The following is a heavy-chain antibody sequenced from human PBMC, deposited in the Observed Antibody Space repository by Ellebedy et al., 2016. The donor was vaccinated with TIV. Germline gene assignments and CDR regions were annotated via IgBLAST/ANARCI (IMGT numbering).Heavy chain of an antibody. V-gene: IGHV3-74*01. Sequence: PGGSLRLSCAASEFTFSIYWMYWVRQAPGQGLVWVSQINNDGSSTNYADSVKGRFTISRDNAKNTLYLQMSSLRAEDTAVYYCARVTTLATGTGYYFDYWGQGTLVTVSS. D-gene: IGHD4-17*01. J-gene: IGHJ4*02. CDR2: INNDGSST. CDR1: EFTFSIYW. CDR3: ARVTTLATGTGYYFDY.